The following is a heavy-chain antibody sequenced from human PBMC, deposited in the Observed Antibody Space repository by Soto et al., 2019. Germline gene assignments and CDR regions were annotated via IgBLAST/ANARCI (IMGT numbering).Heavy chain of an antibody. CDR2: LNKGGDST. J-gene: IGHJ6*02. CDR1: GFTFSSYA. CDR3: AKERSYYYSMDV. V-gene: IGHV3-23*01. Sequence: GGSLRLSCAASGFTFSSYAMSWVRQAPGKGLEWVSALNKGGDSTYYADSVKGRFTITRDNFKNTVYLQMNSLRVEDTAVYYCAKERSYYYSMDVWGQGTTVTVSS.